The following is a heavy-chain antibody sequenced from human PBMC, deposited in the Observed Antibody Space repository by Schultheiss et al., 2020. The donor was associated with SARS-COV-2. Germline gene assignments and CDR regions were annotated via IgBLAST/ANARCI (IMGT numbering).Heavy chain of an antibody. D-gene: IGHD2/OR15-2a*01. J-gene: IGHJ3*02. CDR2: IKSKTDGGTT. CDR3: TTARYYGEAFDI. Sequence: GESLKISCAASGFTFSSYEMNWVRQAPGKGLEWVGRIKSKTDGGTTDYAAPVKGRFTISRDDSKNTLYLQMNSLKTEDTAVYYCTTARYYGEAFDIWGQGTMVTVSS. CDR1: GFTFSSYE. V-gene: IGHV3-15*01.